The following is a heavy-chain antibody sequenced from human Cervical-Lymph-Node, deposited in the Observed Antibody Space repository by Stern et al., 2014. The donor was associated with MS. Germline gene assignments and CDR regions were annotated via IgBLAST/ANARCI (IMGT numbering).Heavy chain of an antibody. V-gene: IGHV2-26*01. CDR3: ARQWLTNPYYGMDV. CDR1: GFSLSNARMG. D-gene: IGHD6-19*01. Sequence: QVTLKESGPVLVKPTETLTLTCTVSGFSLSNARMGVSWIRQPTGKALEWLAHIFSNDEKSYSTSLKSRLTISKDTSKSQVVLTMTNMDPVDTATYYCARQWLTNPYYGMDVWGQGTTVTVSS. CDR2: IFSNDEK. J-gene: IGHJ6*02.